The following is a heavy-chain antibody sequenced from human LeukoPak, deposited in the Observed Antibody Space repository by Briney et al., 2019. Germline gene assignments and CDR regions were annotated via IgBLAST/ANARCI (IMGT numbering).Heavy chain of an antibody. V-gene: IGHV3-23*01. Sequence: GGSLRLSCAASGFTFSSYAMSWVRQAPGKGLEWVSAISGSGGSTYYADSVKGRFTISRDNSKDTLYLQMNSLRAEDTAVYYCAKATDYSNYYYYYYMDVWGKGTTVTVSS. CDR3: AKATDYSNYYYYYYMDV. J-gene: IGHJ6*03. CDR2: ISGSGGST. D-gene: IGHD4-11*01. CDR1: GFTFSSYA.